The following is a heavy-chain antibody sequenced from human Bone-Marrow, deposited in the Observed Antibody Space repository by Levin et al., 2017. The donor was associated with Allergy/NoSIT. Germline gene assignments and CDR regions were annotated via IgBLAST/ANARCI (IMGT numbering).Heavy chain of an antibody. J-gene: IGHJ6*03. CDR1: GYTFTSYE. V-gene: IGHV1-46*01. CDR3: ARDYGSGGYYYMDV. Sequence: ASVKVSCKASGYTFTSYEIYWVRQAPGQGLEWMGSINPTGGSTDYAREFQGRISMTRDTSSRTVYMELSNLRSEDTAVYYCARDYGSGGYYYMDVWGKGTTVIVSS. CDR2: INPTGGST. D-gene: IGHD3-10*01.